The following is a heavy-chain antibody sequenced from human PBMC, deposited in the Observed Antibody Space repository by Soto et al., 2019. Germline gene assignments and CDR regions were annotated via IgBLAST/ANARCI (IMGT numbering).Heavy chain of an antibody. CDR3: GRSFAESSGYPIDS. D-gene: IGHD3-22*01. CDR1: GGSISTYY. CDR2: INYSGNT. J-gene: IGHJ4*02. Sequence: QVQLQESGPGLVRPSETLSLTCSVSGGSISTYYWSWIRQPPGKGLEWIGHINYSGNTNYNPSLTSRPTTSLDTSTNPFSLRLSSVTAAATATYYSGRSFAESSGYPIDSWGQGTLVAVSS. V-gene: IGHV4-59*01.